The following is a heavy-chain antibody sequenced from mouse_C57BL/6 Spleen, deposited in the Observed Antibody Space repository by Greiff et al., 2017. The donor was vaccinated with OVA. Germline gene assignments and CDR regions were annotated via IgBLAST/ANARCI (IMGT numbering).Heavy chain of an antibody. D-gene: IGHD2-12*01. CDR1: GFTFSSYT. CDR2: ISGGGGNT. J-gene: IGHJ3*01. V-gene: IGHV5-9*01. CDR3: ARPFYDGFAY. Sequence: EVKVEESGGGLVKPGGSLKLSCAASGFTFSSYTMSWVRQTPEKRLEWVATISGGGGNTYYPDSVKGRFTISRDNAKNTLYLQMSSLRSEDTALYYCARPFYDGFAYWGQGTLVTVSA.